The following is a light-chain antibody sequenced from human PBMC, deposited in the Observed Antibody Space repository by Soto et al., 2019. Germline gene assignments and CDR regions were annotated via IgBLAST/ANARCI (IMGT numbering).Light chain of an antibody. CDR2: DES. J-gene: IGKJ5*01. Sequence: EIVMTRSPATLAVSPGERATLSCRASQSVNSNLAWYQQKTGQAPRLLIYDESNRATGIPDRLSGSGSGTDFNLTISRLEPEDFAVYYCQKRSNWPPTCGQGTRLEIK. CDR3: QKRSNWPPT. CDR1: QSVNSN. V-gene: IGKV3-11*01.